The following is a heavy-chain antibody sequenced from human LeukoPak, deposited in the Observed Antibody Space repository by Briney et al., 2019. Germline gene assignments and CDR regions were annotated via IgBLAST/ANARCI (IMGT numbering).Heavy chain of an antibody. CDR1: GFTFSDYW. Sequence: GGSLRLSCAASGFTFSDYWMHWVRQAPGKGLVWVSHINSDGSSTSYADSVKGRFTISRDNAKNTLYLQMKSLGAEDTAVYYCVRDSSGWYGGYFDYWGQGTLVTVSS. CDR2: INSDGSST. D-gene: IGHD6-19*01. CDR3: VRDSSGWYGGYFDY. V-gene: IGHV3-74*01. J-gene: IGHJ4*02.